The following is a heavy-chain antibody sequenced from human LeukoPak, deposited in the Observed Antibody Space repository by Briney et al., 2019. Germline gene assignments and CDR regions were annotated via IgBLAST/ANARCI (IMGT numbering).Heavy chain of an antibody. V-gene: IGHV1-2*02. CDR3: ARTRITMVRGVIVPIGY. CDR2: INPNSGGT. CDR1: GYTFTGYY. D-gene: IGHD3-10*01. Sequence: ASVKVSCKASGYTFTGYYMHWVRQAPGQGLGWMGWINPNSGGTNYAQKFQGRVTMTRDTSISTAYMELSRLRSDDTAVYYCARTRITMVRGVIVPIGYWGQGTLVTVSS. J-gene: IGHJ4*02.